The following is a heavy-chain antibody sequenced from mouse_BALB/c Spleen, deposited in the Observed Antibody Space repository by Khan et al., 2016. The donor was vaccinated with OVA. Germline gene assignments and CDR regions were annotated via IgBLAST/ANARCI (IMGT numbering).Heavy chain of an antibody. CDR1: GYTFNNNG. Sequence: QVQLKESGPELKKPGETVKISCKTSGYTFNNNGMNWVKQTPGKGLKWMGWIKTNTGETTYAQEFKGRFAFSLETSASTAYLQLNNLKYEDAATYVCARESFHVYFDHWGQGTTLTVSS. CDR3: ARESFHVYFDH. CDR2: IKTNTGET. J-gene: IGHJ2*01. V-gene: IGHV9-3*02.